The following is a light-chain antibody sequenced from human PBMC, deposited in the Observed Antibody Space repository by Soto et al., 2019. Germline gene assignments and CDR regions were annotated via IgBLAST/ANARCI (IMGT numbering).Light chain of an antibody. CDR2: DVS. CDR1: SSDVGGYNY. V-gene: IGLV2-14*01. J-gene: IGLJ2*01. Sequence: QSALTQPASVSWSPGQSITISCTGTSSDVGGYNYVSWYQQHPGKAPKLMIYDVSNRPSGVSNRFSGSKSGNTASLTISGLQAEDEADYYCSSYTSSSTLVFGGGTKVTVL. CDR3: SSYTSSSTLV.